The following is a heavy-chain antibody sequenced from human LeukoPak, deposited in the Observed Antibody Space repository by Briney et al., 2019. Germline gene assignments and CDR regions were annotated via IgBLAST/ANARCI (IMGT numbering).Heavy chain of an antibody. CDR2: IIPIFGTA. V-gene: IGHV1-69*05. CDR3: ARGITIFGVVIGTDYFDY. J-gene: IGHJ4*02. Sequence: SVKVSCKASGGTFSSYAISWVRQAPGQGLERMGGIIPIFGTANYAQKFQGRVTITTDESTSTAYMELSSLRSEDTAVYYCARGITIFGVVIGTDYFDYWGQGTLVTVSS. D-gene: IGHD3-3*01. CDR1: GGTFSSYA.